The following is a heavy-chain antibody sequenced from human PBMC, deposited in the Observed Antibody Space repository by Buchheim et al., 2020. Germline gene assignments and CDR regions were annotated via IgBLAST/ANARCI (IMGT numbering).Heavy chain of an antibody. CDR2: ISYDGSNK. CDR3: AKARQSPYYYGMDV. CDR1: GFTFSSYG. J-gene: IGHJ6*02. V-gene: IGHV3-30*18. Sequence: QVQLVESGGGVVQPGRSLRLSCAASGFTFSSYGMHWVRQAPGKGLEWVAGISYDGSNKYYADSVKGRFTISRDNSKNTLYLQMNSLRAEDTAVYYCAKARQSPYYYGMDVWGQGTT.